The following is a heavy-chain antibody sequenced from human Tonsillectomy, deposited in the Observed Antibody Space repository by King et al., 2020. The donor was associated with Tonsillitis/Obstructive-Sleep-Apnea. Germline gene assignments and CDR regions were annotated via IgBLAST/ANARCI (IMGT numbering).Heavy chain of an antibody. V-gene: IGHV3-7*02. D-gene: IGHD2-2*01. J-gene: IGHJ4*02. Sequence: VQLVESGGGLVQPGGSLRLSCAASGFTFSSYWMNWVRQAPGKVLEWVANIKQDGSETYYVDSVKGRFTISRDNAKNSLYLQMKSLRAEDTAVYYCASPTYCTGTICYPFDYWGQGTLVTVSS. CDR2: IKQDGSET. CDR3: ASPTYCTGTICYPFDY. CDR1: GFTFSSYW.